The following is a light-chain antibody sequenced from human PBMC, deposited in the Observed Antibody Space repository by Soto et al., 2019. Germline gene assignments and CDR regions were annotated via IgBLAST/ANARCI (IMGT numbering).Light chain of an antibody. Sequence: EVVLTQSPATLSLSPGERATLSCRASQSVSRYLAWYQQKPGQAPRLLIYDASNRATGIPVRFSGSGSGTDLTLTISSLEPEDFAVYYCQQRMHWPPITFGQGTRLEIK. CDR3: QQRMHWPPIT. V-gene: IGKV3-11*01. CDR2: DAS. J-gene: IGKJ5*01. CDR1: QSVSRY.